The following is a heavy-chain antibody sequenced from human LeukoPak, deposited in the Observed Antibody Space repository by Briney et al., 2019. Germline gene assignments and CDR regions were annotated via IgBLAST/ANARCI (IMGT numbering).Heavy chain of an antibody. CDR3: ATQTVGAKGVGWYYYYYMDV. V-gene: IGHV4-39*01. Sequence: SETLSLTCTVSGGSISSSSYYWGWIRQPPGKGLEWIGSIYYSGSTYYNLSLKSRVTIAVDTSTNQFSLKLSSVTAADTAVYYCATQTVGAKGVGWYYYYYMDVWGKGTTVTVSS. CDR2: IYYSGST. CDR1: GGSISSSSYY. D-gene: IGHD1-26*01. J-gene: IGHJ6*03.